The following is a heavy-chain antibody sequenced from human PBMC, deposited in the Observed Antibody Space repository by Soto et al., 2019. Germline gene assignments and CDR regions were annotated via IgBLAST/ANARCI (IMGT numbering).Heavy chain of an antibody. D-gene: IGHD3-3*01. CDR1: GYTFFTYD. V-gene: IGHV1-18*01. CDR2: ISPYSGDT. CDR3: AKHHGTTTSENWFDP. J-gene: IGHJ5*02. Sequence: QVHLVQSGVEVKTPGASVKVSCQASGYTFFTYDISWVRQAPGQGLEWMGWISPYSGDTKYAQKFQGRVTMTTDTSTTTAYLERRSLRADDTSVYYCAKHHGTTTSENWFDPWGQGTLVTVSS.